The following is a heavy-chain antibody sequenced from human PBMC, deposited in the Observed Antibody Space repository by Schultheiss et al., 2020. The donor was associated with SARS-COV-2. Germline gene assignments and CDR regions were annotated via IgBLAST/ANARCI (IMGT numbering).Heavy chain of an antibody. CDR3: ARDSPTGRAFDI. CDR1: GFTFSSYE. D-gene: IGHD4-17*01. V-gene: IGHV3-21*01. CDR2: ISSSSSYI. J-gene: IGHJ3*02. Sequence: GGSLRLSCAASGFTFSSYEMNWVRQAPGKGLEWVSSISSSSSYIYYADSVKGRFTISRDNAKNSLYLQMNSLRAEDTAVYYCARDSPTGRAFDIWGQGTMVTVSS.